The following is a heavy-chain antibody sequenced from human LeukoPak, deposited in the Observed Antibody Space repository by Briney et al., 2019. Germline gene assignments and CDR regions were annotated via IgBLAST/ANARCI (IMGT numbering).Heavy chain of an antibody. J-gene: IGHJ4*02. V-gene: IGHV3-21*01. CDR1: GFTFSSYS. Sequence: GESLKISCAASGFTFSSYSMNWVRQAPGKGLEWVSSISSSSSYIYYADSVKGRFTISRDNAKNSLYLQMNSLRAEDTAVYYCARDRRIYGDYDNGDFGYWGQGTLVTVSS. CDR2: ISSSSSYI. CDR3: ARDRRIYGDYDNGDFGY. D-gene: IGHD4-17*01.